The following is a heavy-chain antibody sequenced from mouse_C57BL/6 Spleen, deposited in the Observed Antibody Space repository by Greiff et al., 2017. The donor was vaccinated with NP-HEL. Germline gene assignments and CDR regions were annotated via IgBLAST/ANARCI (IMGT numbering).Heavy chain of an antibody. CDR2: IWGDGST. Sequence: VKLMESGPGLVAPSQSLSITCTVSGFSLTSYGVSWVRQPQGKGLEWLGVIWGDGSTNYHSALISRLSISKDNSKSQVFLKLNSLQTDDTATYYCAKSFITTVVAHWYFDVWGTGTTVTVSS. D-gene: IGHD1-1*01. V-gene: IGHV2-3*01. J-gene: IGHJ1*03. CDR3: AKSFITTVVAHWYFDV. CDR1: GFSLTSYG.